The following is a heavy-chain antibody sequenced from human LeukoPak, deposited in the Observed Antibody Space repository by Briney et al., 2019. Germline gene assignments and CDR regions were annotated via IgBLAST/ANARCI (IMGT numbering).Heavy chain of an antibody. V-gene: IGHV3-7*01. CDR1: GFTFSGHW. J-gene: IGHJ4*02. CDR2: INQGGSDK. D-gene: IGHD1-14*01. CDR3: TRDRSRAEDD. Sequence: GGSLSPCCTASGFTFSGHWMSWGGQAPGKGLEWVANINQGGSDKYYVDSVKGRFTISRDNANNLLYLQMNSLRGEDTAVYYCTRDRSRAEDDWGQGTLVTVSS.